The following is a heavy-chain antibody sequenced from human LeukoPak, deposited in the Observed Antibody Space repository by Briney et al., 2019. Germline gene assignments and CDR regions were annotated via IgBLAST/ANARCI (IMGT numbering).Heavy chain of an antibody. CDR3: ARDSFSGGSYFDY. V-gene: IGHV3-48*03. CDR2: ISISGSTI. Sequence: GSLRLSCAASGFAFSSYEMNWVRQAPGKGLEWVSYISISGSTISYADSVKGRFTISRENAENSLYLLMNSLRAEDTAVYYCARDSFSGGSYFDYWGQGTLVTVSS. D-gene: IGHD2-15*01. J-gene: IGHJ4*02. CDR1: GFAFSSYE.